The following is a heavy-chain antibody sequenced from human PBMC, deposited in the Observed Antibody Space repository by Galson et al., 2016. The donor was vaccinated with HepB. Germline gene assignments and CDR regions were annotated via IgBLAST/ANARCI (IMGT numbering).Heavy chain of an antibody. CDR1: GYNLPGLS. CDR3: AAGPVIVVVPGTTSFLFDY. CDR2: FDTEDGEA. J-gene: IGHJ4*02. V-gene: IGHV1-24*01. Sequence: SVKVSCKVSGYNLPGLSMRWVRQAPGKGLEWMGSFDTEDGEAIYAQKFQDRVTMTEDTSTDTVYMELSSLRSEDTAVYYCAAGPVIVVVPGTTSFLFDYWGKGTLLTVSS. D-gene: IGHD2-2*01.